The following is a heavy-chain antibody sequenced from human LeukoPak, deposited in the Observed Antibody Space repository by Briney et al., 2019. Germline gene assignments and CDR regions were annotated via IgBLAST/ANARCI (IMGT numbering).Heavy chain of an antibody. Sequence: SVKVSCKASGGTFSSYAISWERQAPGQGLEWMGGIIPIFGTANYAQKFQGRVTITADESTSTAYMELSSLRSEDTAVYYCARSSKDESRGWYGFDYWGQGTLVTVSS. D-gene: IGHD6-19*01. V-gene: IGHV1-69*13. CDR3: ARSSKDESRGWYGFDY. CDR2: IIPIFGTA. J-gene: IGHJ4*02. CDR1: GGTFSSYA.